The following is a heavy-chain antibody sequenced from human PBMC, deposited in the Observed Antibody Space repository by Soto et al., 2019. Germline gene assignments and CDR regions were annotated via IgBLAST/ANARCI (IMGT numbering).Heavy chain of an antibody. V-gene: IGHV4-59*01. Sequence: PSETLSLTCTVSGGSIGSYYWSWIRQSPGKGLEWIGSIYYSGDANYNPSLKSRVTTSIDPSKKQFSLVLSSVTAADTAIYYCARDDFPPYSSSSIGLEFWGQGARVTVSS. CDR3: ARDDFPPYSSSSIGLEF. CDR2: IYYSGDA. J-gene: IGHJ1*01. CDR1: GGSIGSYY. D-gene: IGHD6-6*01.